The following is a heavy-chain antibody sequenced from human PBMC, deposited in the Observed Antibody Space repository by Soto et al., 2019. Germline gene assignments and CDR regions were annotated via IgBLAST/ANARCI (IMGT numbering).Heavy chain of an antibody. Sequence: TGESLKISCRGSGYSFSTYWIAWVRQMPGKGLEWMGIIYPGDSDTRYSPSFQGQVTISADKSISTAYLQWSSLKASDTAMYYCASAAAGTNYWGQGTLVTVSS. J-gene: IGHJ4*02. V-gene: IGHV5-51*01. CDR3: ASAAAGTNY. CDR2: IYPGDSDT. CDR1: GYSFSTYW. D-gene: IGHD6-13*01.